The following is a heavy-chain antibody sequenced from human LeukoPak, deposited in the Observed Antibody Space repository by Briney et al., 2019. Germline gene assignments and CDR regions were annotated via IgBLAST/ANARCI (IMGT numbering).Heavy chain of an antibody. V-gene: IGHV3-30*18. CDR2: ISYDGTNK. D-gene: IGHD4-17*01. CDR3: ANYGDYQYFDY. Sequence: GGSLRLSCAASGLTFINYGMHWVRQAPGKGLEWVAVISYDGTNKYYADSVKGRFTISRDNSKNTLYLQMNSLKTDDTAVYYCANYGDYQYFDYWGQGTPVTVSS. CDR1: GLTFINYG. J-gene: IGHJ4*02.